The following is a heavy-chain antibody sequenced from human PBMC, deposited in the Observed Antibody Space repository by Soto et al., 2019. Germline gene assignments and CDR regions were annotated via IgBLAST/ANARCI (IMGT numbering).Heavy chain of an antibody. CDR3: AKDSSGWYSYYMDV. CDR2: ISWNNGSI. V-gene: IGHV3-9*01. J-gene: IGHJ6*03. Sequence: EVQLVESGGGLVQPGRSLRLSCAASGFTFDDYAMHWVRQAPGKGLEWVSGISWNNGSIGYADSVKGRFTITRDNAKNSLYLQMNSLRAEDTALYYCAKDSSGWYSYYMDVWGKGTTVTVSS. CDR1: GFTFDDYA. D-gene: IGHD6-19*01.